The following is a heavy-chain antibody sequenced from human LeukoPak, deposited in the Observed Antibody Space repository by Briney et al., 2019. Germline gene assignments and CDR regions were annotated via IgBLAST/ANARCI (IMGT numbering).Heavy chain of an antibody. J-gene: IGHJ6*03. Sequence: GGSLRLSCAASGFTFSSYAMHWVRQAPGKGLEWVAVISYDGSNKYYADSVKGRFTISRDNSKNTLYLQMNSLRAEDTAVYYCAKDKGTTVTTLHYMDVWGKGTTVTVSS. CDR2: ISYDGSNK. D-gene: IGHD4-11*01. CDR3: AKDKGTTVTTLHYMDV. CDR1: GFTFSSYA. V-gene: IGHV3-30-3*01.